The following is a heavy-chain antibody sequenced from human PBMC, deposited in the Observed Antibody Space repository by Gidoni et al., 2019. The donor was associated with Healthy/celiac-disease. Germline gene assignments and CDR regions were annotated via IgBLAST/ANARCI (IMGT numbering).Heavy chain of an antibody. CDR1: GYTLTELS. D-gene: IGHD2-2*01. CDR3: ATDRKYCSSTSCYSLAKY. J-gene: IGHJ4*02. Sequence: QVQLVQSGAEVKKPGASVKVSCMVSGYTLTELSMHWVRQAPGKGLEWMGGFDPEDGETIYAQKFQGRVTMTEDTSTDTAYMELSSLRSEDTAVYYCATDRKYCSSTSCYSLAKYWGQGTLVTVSS. V-gene: IGHV1-24*01. CDR2: FDPEDGET.